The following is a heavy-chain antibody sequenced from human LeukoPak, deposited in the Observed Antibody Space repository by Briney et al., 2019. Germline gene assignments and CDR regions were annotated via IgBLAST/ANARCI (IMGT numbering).Heavy chain of an antibody. CDR1: GGSFSGYY. CDR2: INHSGST. Sequence: SETLSLTCTVSGGSFSGYYWNWIRQPPGKGLEWIGEINHSGSTSYNPSLKSRVTISVDTSKNQFSLKMSSVTAADTAVYYCARQSSTGLAYWGQGTLVTVSS. V-gene: IGHV4-34*01. D-gene: IGHD1-1*01. CDR3: ARQSSTGLAY. J-gene: IGHJ4*02.